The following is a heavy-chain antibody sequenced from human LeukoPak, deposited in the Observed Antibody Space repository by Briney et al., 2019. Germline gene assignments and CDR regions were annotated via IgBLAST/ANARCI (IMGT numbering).Heavy chain of an antibody. CDR3: ARDGYNWNSGWFDP. Sequence: SQTLSLTCTVSGGSISSGGYYWSWLRQHPGKGLEWIGYIYYSGSTYYNPSLKSRVTISVDTSKNQFSLKLSSVTAADTAVYYCARDGYNWNSGWFDPWGQGTLVTVSS. CDR1: GGSISSGGYY. D-gene: IGHD1-7*01. V-gene: IGHV4-31*03. CDR2: IYYSGST. J-gene: IGHJ5*02.